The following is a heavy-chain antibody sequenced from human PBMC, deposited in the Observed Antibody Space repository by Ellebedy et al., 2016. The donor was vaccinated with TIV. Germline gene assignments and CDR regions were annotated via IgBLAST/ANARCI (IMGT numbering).Heavy chain of an antibody. J-gene: IGHJ4*02. Sequence: GGSLRLSCAASGFTFGTFWMSWVRQAAGKGMEWVANINEDGSEKHYVDSVEGQFTICRDNAKNSLYIQINSLGAEDTAVYYCARGGNHFFGHWGQGNLVTVSS. V-gene: IGHV3-7*03. CDR1: GFTFGTFW. CDR2: INEDGSEK. CDR3: ARGGNHFFGH. D-gene: IGHD4-23*01.